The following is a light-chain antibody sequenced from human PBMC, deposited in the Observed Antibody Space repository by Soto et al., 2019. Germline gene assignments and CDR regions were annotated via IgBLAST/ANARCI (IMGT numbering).Light chain of an antibody. V-gene: IGLV1-40*01. CDR2: GNN. J-gene: IGLJ2*01. Sequence: QSVLTQPPSVSGAPGQRVTISCTRSSSNIGAGYDVHWYQQLPGTAPKLLIYGNNNRPSGVPDRFSSSKSGTSASLAITGLQAEDEGDYYCQSYDSGLRVFGGGTKLTVL. CDR1: SSNIGAGYD. CDR3: QSYDSGLRV.